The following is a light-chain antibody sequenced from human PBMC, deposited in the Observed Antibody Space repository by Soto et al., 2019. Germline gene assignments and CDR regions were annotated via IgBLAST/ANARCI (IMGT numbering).Light chain of an antibody. CDR3: QHSYSAPLA. V-gene: IGKV1-39*01. CDR1: QSINSY. CDR2: AAS. J-gene: IGKJ4*01. Sequence: DIQMTQSPSSLSASVGERVTITCRASQSINSYLNWYQQKPGKAPNLLIYAASSLQSGVPSRFSGSGSGTDFTLTINSLQPEDFATYYCQHSYSAPLAFGGGTRVEIK.